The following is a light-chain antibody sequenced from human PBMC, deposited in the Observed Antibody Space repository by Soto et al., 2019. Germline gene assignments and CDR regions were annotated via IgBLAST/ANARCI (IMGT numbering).Light chain of an antibody. J-gene: IGKJ5*01. V-gene: IGKV3D-15*01. CDR1: ETISSN. Sequence: EIMMTQSPATLSVSPGERVTLSCRATETISSNLAWYQPRPGQAPRLLIYGASIRATGVPARFSGSGSGSEFTLTISSLQSDDFATYYCQPVNSFPSTFGQGTRLEIK. CDR3: QPVNSFPST. CDR2: GAS.